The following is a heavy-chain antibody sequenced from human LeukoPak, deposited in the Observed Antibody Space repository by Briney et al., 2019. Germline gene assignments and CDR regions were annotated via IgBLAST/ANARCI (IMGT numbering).Heavy chain of an antibody. J-gene: IGHJ3*02. D-gene: IGHD6-6*01. CDR2: IIPILGIA. CDR1: GGTFSSSA. V-gene: IGHV1-69*04. CDR3: ARDLEVNSSSCNAFDI. Sequence: SVKVSCKASGGTFSSSAISWVRQAPGQGLEWMGRIIPILGIANYAQKFQGRVTITTDESTSTAYMELSSPRSEDTAVYYCARDLEVNSSSCNAFDIWGQGTMVTVSS.